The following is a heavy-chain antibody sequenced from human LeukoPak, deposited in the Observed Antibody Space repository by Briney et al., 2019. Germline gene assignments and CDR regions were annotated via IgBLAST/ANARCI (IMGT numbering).Heavy chain of an antibody. V-gene: IGHV3-9*01. CDR1: GFTFDDYA. D-gene: IGHD6-13*01. Sequence: GGSLRLSCAASGFTFDDYAMHWVRQAPGKGLEWVSGISWNNGSIGYADSVKGRFTISRDNAKKSLYLQMSSLRAEDTALYYCAKDTYSSTLGGFDPWGQGTLVTVSS. CDR2: ISWNNGSI. CDR3: AKDTYSSTLGGFDP. J-gene: IGHJ5*02.